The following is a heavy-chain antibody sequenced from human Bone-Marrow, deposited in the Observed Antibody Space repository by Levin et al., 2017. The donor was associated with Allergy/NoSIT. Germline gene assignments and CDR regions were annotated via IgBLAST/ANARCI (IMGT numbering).Heavy chain of an antibody. CDR2: ISGSGGST. D-gene: IGHD5-12*01. CDR1: GFTFSSYA. V-gene: IGHV3-23*01. Sequence: GESLKISCAASGFTFSSYAMSWVRQAPGKGLEWVSAISGSGGSTYYADSVKGRFTISRDNSKNTLYLQMNSLRAEDTAVYYCAKSLYSGYSGYGNWGQGTLVTVSS. CDR3: AKSLYSGYSGYGN. J-gene: IGHJ4*02.